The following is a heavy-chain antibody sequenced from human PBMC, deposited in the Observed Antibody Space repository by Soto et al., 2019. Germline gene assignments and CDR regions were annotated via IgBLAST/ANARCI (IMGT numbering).Heavy chain of an antibody. CDR2: ISWDGGST. D-gene: IGHD3-22*01. CDR3: AKDTGSSGYHFDY. Sequence: PGGSLRLSCAASGFTFDDYTMHWVRQAPGKGLEWVSLISWDGGSTYYADSVKGRFTISRDNSKNSLYLQMNSLRTEDTALYYCAKDTGSSGYHFDYWGQGTLVTVSS. CDR1: GFTFDDYT. V-gene: IGHV3-43*01. J-gene: IGHJ4*02.